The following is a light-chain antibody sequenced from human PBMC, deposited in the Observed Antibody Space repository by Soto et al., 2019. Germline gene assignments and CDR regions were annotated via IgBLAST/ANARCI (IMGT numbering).Light chain of an antibody. V-gene: IGLV1-44*01. CDR2: TYN. Sequence: QSVLTQPPSASGTPGQRVTISCSGSGSNIGSNTVNWYQQLPGTAPKLLIYTYNQRPSGVPDRFSGSKSGTSASLAISGLHSEDEADYYCAAWDDSLNDVLFGGGTKLTVL. J-gene: IGLJ2*01. CDR3: AAWDDSLNDVL. CDR1: GSNIGSNT.